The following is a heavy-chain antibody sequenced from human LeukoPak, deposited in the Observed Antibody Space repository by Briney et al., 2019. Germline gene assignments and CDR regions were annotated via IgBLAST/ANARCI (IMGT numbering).Heavy chain of an antibody. J-gene: IGHJ5*02. CDR3: ARQFDP. Sequence: SETLSLTCAVSGASFSNYYWSWIRQPPGKGLEWIGHIYSSGSTNYNPSLKSRLTISLDTSKNQFSLRLSSVTAADTAVYYCARQFDPWGQGILVTVSS. V-gene: IGHV4-59*08. CDR1: GASFSNYY. CDR2: IYSSGST.